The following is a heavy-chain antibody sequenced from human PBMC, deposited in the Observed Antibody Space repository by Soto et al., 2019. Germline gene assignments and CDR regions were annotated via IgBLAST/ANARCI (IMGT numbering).Heavy chain of an antibody. CDR3: ARGRGYCSGGSCYPDAFDI. J-gene: IGHJ3*02. D-gene: IGHD2-15*01. CDR2: IYTSGST. V-gene: IGHV4-4*07. Sequence: SETLSLTCTVSGGSISSYYWSWIRQTAGKGLEWIGRIYTSGSTNYNPSLKSRVTMSVDTSKNQFTLKLSSVTAADTAVYYCARGRGYCSGGSCYPDAFDIWGQGTMVTVSS. CDR1: GGSISSYY.